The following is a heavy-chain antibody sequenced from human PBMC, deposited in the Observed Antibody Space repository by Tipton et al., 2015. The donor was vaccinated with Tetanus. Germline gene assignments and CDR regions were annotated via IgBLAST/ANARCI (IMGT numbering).Heavy chain of an antibody. CDR3: ARWETVTTKIPY. Sequence: TLSLTCAVYGGSFSGYYWNWIRQPPRKGLEWIGEINDSGSTSYNPSLKSRVTISVDKSTNQFSRNLSSVTAADTAVHYCARWETVTTKIPYWGQGTLVTVSS. CDR2: INDSGST. J-gene: IGHJ4*02. CDR1: GGSFSGYY. D-gene: IGHD4-17*01. V-gene: IGHV4-34*01.